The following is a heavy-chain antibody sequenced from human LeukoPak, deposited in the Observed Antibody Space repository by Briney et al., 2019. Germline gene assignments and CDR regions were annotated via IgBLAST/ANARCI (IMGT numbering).Heavy chain of an antibody. CDR1: GYTFTSYG. J-gene: IGHJ4*02. CDR3: ARWRYGDYEGYFDY. CDR2: ISAYNGNT. D-gene: IGHD4-17*01. Sequence: GASVKVSCKASGYTFTSYGISWVRQAPGQGLEWMGWISAYNGNTNYAQKLQGRVTMTTDTSTSTAYMELSSLRSEDTAVYYCARWRYGDYEGYFDYWGQGTLVTVSS. V-gene: IGHV1-18*01.